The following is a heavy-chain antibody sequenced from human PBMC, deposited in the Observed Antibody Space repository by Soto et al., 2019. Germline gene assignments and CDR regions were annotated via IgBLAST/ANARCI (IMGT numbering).Heavy chain of an antibody. J-gene: IGHJ4*02. Sequence: ASVPVSCQPSRYTLNGYYIPLVRQAPGQGLEWMGWINPNSGGTNYAQKFQGRVTMTRDTSISTAYIVLSRLISDDTAVYYCARDRGISFPRRRFDYWGQGTLVTVSS. CDR2: INPNSGGT. CDR3: ARDRGISFPRRRFDY. V-gene: IGHV1-2*02. D-gene: IGHD6-13*01. CDR1: RYTLNGYY.